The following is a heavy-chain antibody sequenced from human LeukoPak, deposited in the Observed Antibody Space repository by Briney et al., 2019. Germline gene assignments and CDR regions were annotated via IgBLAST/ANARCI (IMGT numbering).Heavy chain of an antibody. D-gene: IGHD3-22*01. V-gene: IGHV1-69*04. CDR1: GGTFSSYT. Sequence: SVKVSCKASGGTFSSYTISWVRQAPGQGLEWMGRIIPILGIANYAQKFQGRVTITADKSTSTAYMELSSLRSEDTAVYYCARDLARAGYYETAYYHYGMDVWGQGTTVTVSS. J-gene: IGHJ6*02. CDR2: IIPILGIA. CDR3: ARDLARAGYYETAYYHYGMDV.